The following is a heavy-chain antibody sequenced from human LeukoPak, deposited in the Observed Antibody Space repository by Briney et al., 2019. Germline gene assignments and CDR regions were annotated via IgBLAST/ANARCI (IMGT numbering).Heavy chain of an antibody. V-gene: IGHV4-30-4*01. D-gene: IGHD6-25*01. CDR2: IYYSGST. Sequence: SETLSLTCTVSGGSLSRGVYYWSWIRQPPGKGLEWIGCIYYSGSTYYNPSLKSRVTISVGTSKNQFSLKLSSVTAADTAVYYCARDRLEGYYYGMDVWGKGTTVTVSS. CDR1: GGSLSRGVYY. CDR3: ARDRLEGYYYGMDV. J-gene: IGHJ6*04.